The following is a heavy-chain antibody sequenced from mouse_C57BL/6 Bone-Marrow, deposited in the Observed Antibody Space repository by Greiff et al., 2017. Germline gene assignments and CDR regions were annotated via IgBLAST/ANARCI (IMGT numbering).Heavy chain of an antibody. Sequence: QVQLQQSGAELVKPGASVKMSCTASGYTFTSYWITWVKQRPGQGLEWIGDLYPGSGCPTYNQKFKSTATLTVDTSSSTAYMQLSSLTSEDSAVYYCARAGTSDYWGQGTTVTVSS. CDR3: ARAGTSDY. V-gene: IGHV1-55*01. CDR2: LYPGSGCP. D-gene: IGHD4-1*01. J-gene: IGHJ2*01. CDR1: GYTFTSYW.